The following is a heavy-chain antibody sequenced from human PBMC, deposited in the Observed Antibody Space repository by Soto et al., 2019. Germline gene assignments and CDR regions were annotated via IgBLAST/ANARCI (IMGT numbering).Heavy chain of an antibody. Sequence: QVQLQESGPGLVKPSQTLSLTCTVSGGSVSSGGYYWSWIRQPQGKGLEWIGYISYSGNTFYNPSLKSRVTISIDTSKNQFSLKLRSVTAADTALFYCARGSDYVYFFDNWGQGTLVTVSS. V-gene: IGHV4-31*03. D-gene: IGHD1-26*01. J-gene: IGHJ4*02. CDR3: ARGSDYVYFFDN. CDR2: ISYSGNT. CDR1: GGSVSSGGYY.